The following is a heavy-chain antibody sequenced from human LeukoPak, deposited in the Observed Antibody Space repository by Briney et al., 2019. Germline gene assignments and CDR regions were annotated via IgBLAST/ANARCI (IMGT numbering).Heavy chain of an antibody. J-gene: IGHJ4*02. V-gene: IGHV1-24*01. CDR2: FDPEDGET. D-gene: IGHD3-22*01. Sequence: ASVKVSCKVSGYTLTELSMHWVRQAPGKGLEWMGGFDPEDGETIYAQKFQGRVTMTEDTSISTAYMELSRLRSDDTAVYYCAKDHYYDSSNYYYGRPNLFDYWGQGTLVTVSS. CDR1: GYTLTELS. CDR3: AKDHYYDSSNYYYGRPNLFDY.